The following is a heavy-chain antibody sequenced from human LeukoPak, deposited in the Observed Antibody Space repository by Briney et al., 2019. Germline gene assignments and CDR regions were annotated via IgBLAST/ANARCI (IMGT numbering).Heavy chain of an antibody. CDR2: IVPMPDIT. J-gene: IGHJ4*02. CDR1: GGTFRSGS. V-gene: IGHV1-69*04. Sequence: SVKVSCKASGGTFRSGSINWVRQAPGQGLEWMGRIVPMPDITTYSQTFQGRVTITADKSTSTAYMELSSLTSEDTAVYYCAKDPGSESNGPDYWGQGTLVTVSS. CDR3: AKDPGSESNGPDY.